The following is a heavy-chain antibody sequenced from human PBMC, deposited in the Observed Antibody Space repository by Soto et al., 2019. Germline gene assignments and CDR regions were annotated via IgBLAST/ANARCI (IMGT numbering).Heavy chain of an antibody. D-gene: IGHD6-13*01. CDR3: ARPGGSGWFYFDS. Sequence: SETLSLTCTVSGGSISSSSYYWGWIRQPPGKGLEWIGSIFYSGSTYYNPSLKSRVTISVDTSKNHFSLKLTSVTAADTAVYYCARPGGSGWFYFDSWGQGSQVTVSS. J-gene: IGHJ4*02. CDR1: GGSISSSSYY. V-gene: IGHV4-39*02. CDR2: IFYSGST.